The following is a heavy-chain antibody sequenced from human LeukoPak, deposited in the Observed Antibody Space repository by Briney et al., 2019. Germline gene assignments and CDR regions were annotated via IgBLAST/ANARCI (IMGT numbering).Heavy chain of an antibody. J-gene: IGHJ4*02. Sequence: GGSLRLSWAASGFTFSYYAMHWVRQAPGKGREWVAVTSYDGSNKYYADSVKGRFTISRDNSKNTLYLQMNSLRAEDTAVYYCAKALITVTIDYWGQGTLVTVSS. V-gene: IGHV3-30*18. CDR3: AKALITVTIDY. CDR2: TSYDGSNK. CDR1: GFTFSYYA. D-gene: IGHD3-16*01.